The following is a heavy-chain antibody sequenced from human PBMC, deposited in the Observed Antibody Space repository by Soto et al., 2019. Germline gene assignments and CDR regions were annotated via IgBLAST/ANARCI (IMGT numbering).Heavy chain of an antibody. J-gene: IGHJ4*02. CDR1: GGSISSSSYY. Sequence: SETLSLTCTVSGGSISSSSYYWGWIRQPPGKGLEWIGSIYYSGSTYYNPSLKSRVTISVDTSKNQFSLKLSSVTAADTAVYYCARHRGYSGYGLFSPHFDYWGQGTLVTVSS. CDR2: IYYSGST. D-gene: IGHD5-12*01. V-gene: IGHV4-39*01. CDR3: ARHRGYSGYGLFSPHFDY.